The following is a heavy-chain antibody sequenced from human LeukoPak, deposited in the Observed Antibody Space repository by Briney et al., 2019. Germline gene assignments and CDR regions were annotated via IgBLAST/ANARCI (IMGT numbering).Heavy chain of an antibody. V-gene: IGHV4-34*01. J-gene: IGHJ4*02. Sequence: SETLSLTCAVSGVSFNDYYWSWVRQTPGRGLEWIGEINHSGYTNDSPSLKSRVTLSINTSRKQFSLNMRSVTVADTGIYYCTRMTTGHDYWGQGTLVTVSS. D-gene: IGHD4-17*01. CDR3: TRMTTGHDY. CDR1: GVSFNDYY. CDR2: INHSGYT.